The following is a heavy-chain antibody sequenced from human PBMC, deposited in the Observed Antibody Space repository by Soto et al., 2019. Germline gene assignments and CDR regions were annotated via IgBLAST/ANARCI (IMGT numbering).Heavy chain of an antibody. CDR1: GGSSSSSSYY. Sequence: SETLSLTCTVSGGSSSSSSYYWGWIRQPPGKGLEWIGSIYYSGSTYYNPSLKSRVTISVDTSKNQFSLKLSSVTAADTAVYYCARHVFGGYDFWSGYYPPLDYWGQGTLVTVSS. J-gene: IGHJ4*02. CDR2: IYYSGST. V-gene: IGHV4-39*01. CDR3: ARHVFGGYDFWSGYYPPLDY. D-gene: IGHD3-3*01.